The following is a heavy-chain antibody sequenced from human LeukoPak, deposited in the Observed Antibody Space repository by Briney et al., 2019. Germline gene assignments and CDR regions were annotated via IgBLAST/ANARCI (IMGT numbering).Heavy chain of an antibody. Sequence: GESLKISCKGSGYSFTSYWIVWVRQMPGKGLEWMGSIYPGDSDTRYSPSFQGQVTISADKSTSTAYLQWSSLKASDTAMYYCARRGYCSSTSCHDAFDIWGQGTMVTVSS. J-gene: IGHJ3*02. D-gene: IGHD2-2*01. CDR3: ARRGYCSSTSCHDAFDI. CDR1: GYSFTSYW. CDR2: IYPGDSDT. V-gene: IGHV5-51*01.